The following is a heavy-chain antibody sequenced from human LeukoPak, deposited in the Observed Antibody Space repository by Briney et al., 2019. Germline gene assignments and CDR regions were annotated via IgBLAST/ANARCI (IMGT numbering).Heavy chain of an antibody. CDR2: ISYDGSSI. CDR3: ARASLPRTYSSGWYYFDY. CDR1: GFTFSTYA. Sequence: GGSLRLSCAASGFTFSTYAMHWVRQAPGKGLEWVAVISYDGSSIYYADSVRGRFTISRDNSKNTLYLQMNSLRTEDSAVYYCARASLPRTYSSGWYYFDYWGQGTQVTVSS. J-gene: IGHJ4*02. D-gene: IGHD6-19*01. V-gene: IGHV3-30-3*01.